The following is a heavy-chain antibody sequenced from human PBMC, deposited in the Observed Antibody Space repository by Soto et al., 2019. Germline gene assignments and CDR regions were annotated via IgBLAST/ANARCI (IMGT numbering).Heavy chain of an antibody. J-gene: IGHJ4*02. CDR1: GFTFSASA. D-gene: IGHD1-26*01. CDR3: TRPGYSESDW. Sequence: EVQLVESGGGLVQPGGSLKLSCAASGFTFSASAMHWVRQASGKGLEWVGRIRSKSNSYATAYGVSVKGRFTISRDDSKNMEYLQMNSLKTEDTAVYYCTRPGYSESDWWGQGTLVTVSS. CDR2: IRSKSNSYAT. V-gene: IGHV3-73*02.